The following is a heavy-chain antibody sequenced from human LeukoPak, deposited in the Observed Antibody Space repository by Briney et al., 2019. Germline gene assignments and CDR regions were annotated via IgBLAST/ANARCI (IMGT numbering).Heavy chain of an antibody. CDR1: GVSISSSSYY. Sequence: PSETLSLTCTVSGVSISSSSYYWGWIRQPPGKGGVWIGSIYYSGSTYYNPSLTSRVTITENTYKNQFSLKLSSVTGADTAVYYCARAQYSGSYSPLYYFNYWGQGTLVTVSS. J-gene: IGHJ4*02. V-gene: IGHV4-39*07. D-gene: IGHD1-26*01. CDR2: IYYSGST. CDR3: ARAQYSGSYSPLYYFNY.